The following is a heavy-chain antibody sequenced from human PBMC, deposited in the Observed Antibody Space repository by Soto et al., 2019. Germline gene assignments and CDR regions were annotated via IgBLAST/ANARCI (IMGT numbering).Heavy chain of an antibody. CDR2: IYWDNDR. CDR3: AHRVSVSAWDVGWFDS. J-gene: IGHJ5*01. V-gene: IGHV2-5*02. Sequence: QITLKESGPTLVEPTQTLTLTCSFSGFSLTNSGVGVGWFRQAPGKALERLGIIYWDNDRRYNPYLNTKLTITNATYKTQVVLSMTYMEPVDTGTYYCAHRVSVSAWDVGWFDSWGQGTPVTVS. D-gene: IGHD1-26*01. CDR1: GFSLTNSGVG.